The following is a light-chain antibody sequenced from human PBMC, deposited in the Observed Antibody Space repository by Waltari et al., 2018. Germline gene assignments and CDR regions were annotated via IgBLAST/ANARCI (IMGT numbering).Light chain of an antibody. CDR3: SSYISSSTREL. CDR1: SSDVGAYNY. Sequence: QSALTQPASVSGSPGQSITISCTGTSSDVGAYNYVSWYQQHPGKAPKLMIYDVSNRPTWVSNRFSGSKSGNTASRTISGLQAEDEADYYCSSYISSSTRELFGGGTSLTVL. J-gene: IGLJ2*01. V-gene: IGLV2-14*03. CDR2: DVS.